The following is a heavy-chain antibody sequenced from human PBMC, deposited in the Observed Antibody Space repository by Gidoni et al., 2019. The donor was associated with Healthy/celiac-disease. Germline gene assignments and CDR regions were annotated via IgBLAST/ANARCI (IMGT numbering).Heavy chain of an antibody. CDR3: ARDDFDYDSSGYPISQAFDI. D-gene: IGHD3-22*01. Sequence: QVQLVQSGAEVKKPGASVKVSCKAAGYTLTSEGISGVRQAPGQGLEWMGWNGAYNGNTNYAQKLQGSVTMTPDTSTSTAYMELRSLRSDDTAVYYCARDDFDYDSSGYPISQAFDIWGQGTMVTVSS. CDR2: NGAYNGNT. J-gene: IGHJ3*02. CDR1: GYTLTSEG. V-gene: IGHV1-18*01.